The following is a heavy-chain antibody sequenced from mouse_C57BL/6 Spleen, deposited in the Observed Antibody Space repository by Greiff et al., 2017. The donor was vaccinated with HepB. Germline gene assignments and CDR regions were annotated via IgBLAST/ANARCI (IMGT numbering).Heavy chain of an antibody. V-gene: IGHV1-61*01. CDR2: IYPSDSET. Sequence: QVQLQQSGAELVRPGSSVKLSCKASGYTFTSYWMDWVKQRPGQGLEWIGNIYPSDSETHYNQKFKDKATLTVDKSSSTAYMQLSSLTSEDSAVYYCARRGNYYGSRGAMDYWGQGTSVTVSS. J-gene: IGHJ4*01. CDR1: GYTFTSYW. CDR3: ARRGNYYGSRGAMDY. D-gene: IGHD1-1*01.